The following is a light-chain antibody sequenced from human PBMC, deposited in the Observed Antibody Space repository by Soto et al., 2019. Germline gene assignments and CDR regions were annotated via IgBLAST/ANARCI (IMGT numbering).Light chain of an antibody. CDR2: AAS. V-gene: IGKV3-15*01. CDR1: PPISSN. CDR3: QQYT. J-gene: IGKJ1*01. Sequence: TGAPHSLLISAGSSVFLSVGASPPISSNLAWYPHKPGQAPRLLIFAASTRATGIPARFSGSGSGTEFTLTISSLQSEDFAVYYCQQYTFGQGTKVDIK.